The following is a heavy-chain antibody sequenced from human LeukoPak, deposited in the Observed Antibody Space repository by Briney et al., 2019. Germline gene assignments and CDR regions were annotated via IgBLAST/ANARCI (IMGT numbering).Heavy chain of an antibody. CDR1: GGSISSYY. Sequence: SSETLSLTCTVSGGSISSYYWSWIRQPPGKGLEWIGRIHSSGSTNYNPSLKSRVTMSVDSSKNQFSLKLSSVTAADTAVYYCARAAGHDFDYWGQGTLVTVSS. J-gene: IGHJ4*02. V-gene: IGHV4-4*07. CDR2: IHSSGST. CDR3: ARAAGHDFDY.